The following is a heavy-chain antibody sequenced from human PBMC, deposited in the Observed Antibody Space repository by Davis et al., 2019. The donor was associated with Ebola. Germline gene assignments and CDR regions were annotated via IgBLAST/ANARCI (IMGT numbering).Heavy chain of an antibody. V-gene: IGHV3-15*07. D-gene: IGHD4-23*01. J-gene: IGHJ4*02. CDR1: GFTFSNAW. Sequence: GESLKISCAASGFTFSNAWMNWVRQAPGKGLEWVGRIKSKTDGGTTDYAAPVKGRFTISRDDSKNTLYLQMNSLKTEDTAVYYCTTVGSMTTVVTGVDYWGQGTLVTVSS. CDR2: IKSKTDGGTT. CDR3: TTVGSMTTVVTGVDY.